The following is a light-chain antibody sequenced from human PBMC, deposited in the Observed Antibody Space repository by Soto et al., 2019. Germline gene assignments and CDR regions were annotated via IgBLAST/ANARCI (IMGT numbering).Light chain of an antibody. CDR2: GNS. J-gene: IGLJ3*02. V-gene: IGLV1-40*01. Sequence: QSVLTQPPSVSGAPGQRVTISCTGSSSNIGAGYDVHWYQQLPGTAPKLLIYGNSNRPSGVPDRFSGSKSGTSASLAITGLQADDESDYYCQSYDSSLSGWVFGGGTKHTVL. CDR1: SSNIGAGYD. CDR3: QSYDSSLSGWV.